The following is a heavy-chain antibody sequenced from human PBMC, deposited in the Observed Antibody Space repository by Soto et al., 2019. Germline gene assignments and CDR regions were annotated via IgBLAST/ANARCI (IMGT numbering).Heavy chain of an antibody. D-gene: IGHD4-17*01. V-gene: IGHV4-39*01. CDR1: GGSISSSSYY. J-gene: IGHJ5*02. CDR2: IYYSGST. CDR3: ARRVADGDYFLLRENWFDP. Sequence: ETLSLTCTVSGGSISSSSYYWGWIRQPPGKGLEWIGSIYYSGSTYYNPSLKSRVTISVDTSKNQFSLKLSSVTAADTAVYYCARRVADGDYFLLRENWFDPWGQGTLVTVSS.